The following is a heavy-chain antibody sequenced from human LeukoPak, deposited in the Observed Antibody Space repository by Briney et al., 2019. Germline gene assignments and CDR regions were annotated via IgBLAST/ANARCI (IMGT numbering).Heavy chain of an antibody. V-gene: IGHV1-24*01. D-gene: IGHD3-22*01. J-gene: IGHJ4*02. CDR3: ATHYYDSSGYHED. CDR2: FDPEDGET. CDR1: GYTLTELS. Sequence: ASVKVSCKVSGYTLTELSMHWVRQAPGKGLEWMGGFDPEDGETIYAQKFQGRVTMTEGTSTDTAYMELSSLRSEDTAVYYCATHYYDSSGYHEDWGQGTLVTVSS.